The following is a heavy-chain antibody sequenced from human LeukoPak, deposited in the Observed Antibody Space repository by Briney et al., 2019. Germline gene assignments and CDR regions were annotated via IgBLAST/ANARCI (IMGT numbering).Heavy chain of an antibody. Sequence: GGSLRLSCAASGFTFSSYGMSWVRQASGKGLEWVSAISGSGGSTYYADSVKGRFTISRDNSKNTLYLQMNSLRAEDTAVYYCAKDPSVLWFGESHDYWGQGTLVTVSS. CDR2: ISGSGGST. CDR1: GFTFSSYG. D-gene: IGHD3-10*01. J-gene: IGHJ4*02. V-gene: IGHV3-23*01. CDR3: AKDPSVLWFGESHDY.